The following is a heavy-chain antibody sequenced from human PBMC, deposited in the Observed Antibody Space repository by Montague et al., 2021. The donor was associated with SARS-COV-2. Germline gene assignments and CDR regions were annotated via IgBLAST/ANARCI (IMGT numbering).Heavy chain of an antibody. J-gene: IGHJ4*02. D-gene: IGHD6-19*01. CDR2: ISSSGSTI. CDR3: ARDSLFRSGNSSGWPDY. V-gene: IGHV3-48*03. CDR1: GFTFSSYE. Sequence: SLRLSCAASGFTFSSYEMNWVRQAPGKGLEWVSYISSSGSTIYYADSVKGRFTISRDNAKNSLYLQMNSLRAEDTAVYYCARDSLFRSGNSSGWPDYWGQGTLVTVSS.